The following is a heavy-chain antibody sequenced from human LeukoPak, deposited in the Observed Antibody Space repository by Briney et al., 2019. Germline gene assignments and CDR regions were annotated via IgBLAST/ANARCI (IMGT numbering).Heavy chain of an antibody. D-gene: IGHD3/OR15-3a*01. CDR1: GGSIISYY. CDR2: IYYSGNT. CDR3: ARDFRGGTGGLDY. V-gene: IGHV4-59*12. J-gene: IGHJ4*02. Sequence: SETLSLTCTVFGGSIISYYWTWIRQSPGKGLEWIGYIYYSGNTNYNPSLTSRVTISVDTSKNQFSLKLRSVTAADTAVYYCARDFRGGTGGLDYWGQGTLVTVSS.